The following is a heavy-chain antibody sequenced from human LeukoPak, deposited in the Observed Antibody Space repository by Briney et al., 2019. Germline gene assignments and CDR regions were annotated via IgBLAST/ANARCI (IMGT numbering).Heavy chain of an antibody. V-gene: IGHV3-48*03. CDR1: GFTFSSYE. CDR3: AELGITMIGGV. Sequence: PGGSLRLSCAASGFTFSSYEMNWVRQAPGKGLEWVSYISSSGSTIYYADSVKGLFTIYRDNAKNSLYLQMNSLRAEDKAVYYCAELGITMIGGVWGKGTTVTISS. CDR2: ISSSGSTI. J-gene: IGHJ6*04. D-gene: IGHD3-10*02.